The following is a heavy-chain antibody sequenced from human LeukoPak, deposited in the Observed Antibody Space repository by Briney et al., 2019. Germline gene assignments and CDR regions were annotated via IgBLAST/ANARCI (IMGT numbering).Heavy chain of an antibody. V-gene: IGHV3-23*01. J-gene: IGHJ4*02. CDR2: ISGSGGST. D-gene: IGHD3-10*01. Sequence: PGGSLRLSCAASGFTFSSYAMSWVRQAPGKGLEWVSAISGSGGSTYYADSVKGRFTISRDNSKNTLYLRMNSLRAEDTAVYYCAKLGTSMVRGVISYWGQGTLVTVSS. CDR1: GFTFSSYA. CDR3: AKLGTSMVRGVISY.